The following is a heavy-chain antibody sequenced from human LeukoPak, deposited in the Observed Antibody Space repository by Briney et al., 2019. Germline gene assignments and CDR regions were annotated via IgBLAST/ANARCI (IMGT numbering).Heavy chain of an antibody. CDR3: ARGPYAYTSSATLGSYNWFDP. CDR2: IYPADSHT. Sequence: GESLKISCKGSGYSFPNYWIGWVRQMPGKGLEWMGIIYPADSHTRYSPSFQDQVTISVDKSISTAYLQWSSLKASDTAMYYCARGPYAYTSSATLGSYNWFDPWGQGSLVTVSS. J-gene: IGHJ5*02. V-gene: IGHV5-51*01. CDR1: GYSFPNYW. D-gene: IGHD2-2*02.